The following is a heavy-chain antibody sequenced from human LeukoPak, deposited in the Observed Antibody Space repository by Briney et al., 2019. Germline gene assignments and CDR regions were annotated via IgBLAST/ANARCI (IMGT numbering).Heavy chain of an antibody. CDR1: GFAFREYG. Sequence: GGSLRLSCTVSGFAFREYGISWVRQAPGKGLEWVGFIRSNTYGATTEYAASVQGRFTISRDDSEGIAYLEMNSLKPEDTAVYYCTRAPINRRYLKYFDYWGQGARSPSPQ. CDR2: IRSNTYGATT. J-gene: IGHJ4*02. CDR3: TRAPINRRYLKYFDY. V-gene: IGHV3-49*04. D-gene: IGHD1-1*01.